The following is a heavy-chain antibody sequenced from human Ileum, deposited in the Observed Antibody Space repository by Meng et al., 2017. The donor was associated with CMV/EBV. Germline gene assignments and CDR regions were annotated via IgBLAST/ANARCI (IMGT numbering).Heavy chain of an antibody. D-gene: IGHD6-13*01. CDR2: INHSGST. CDR3: ARESPRALYSSSWYGRGWFDP. V-gene: IGHV4-34*01. CDR1: GDY. Sequence: GDYWSWIRKPQGKGLEWIGEINHSGSTIYNPSLKSRVTISVDTSKNQFSLKLSSVTAADTAVYYCARESPRALYSSSWYGRGWFDPWGQGTLVTVSS. J-gene: IGHJ5*02.